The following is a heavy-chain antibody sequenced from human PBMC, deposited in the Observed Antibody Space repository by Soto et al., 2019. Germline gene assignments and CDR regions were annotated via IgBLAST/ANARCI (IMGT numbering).Heavy chain of an antibody. V-gene: IGHV4-31*03. CDR1: GGSISSGGYY. J-gene: IGHJ5*02. D-gene: IGHD6-19*01. CDR3: ARGIRSGWDDNWFDP. Sequence: QVQLQESGPGLVKPSQTLSLTCTVSGGSISSGGYYWSWIRQHPGKGLEWIGYIYYSGSTYYNPSLKSRVTISVDTSKNQFSLKLSSVTAADTAVYYCARGIRSGWDDNWFDPWGQGTLVTVSS. CDR2: IYYSGST.